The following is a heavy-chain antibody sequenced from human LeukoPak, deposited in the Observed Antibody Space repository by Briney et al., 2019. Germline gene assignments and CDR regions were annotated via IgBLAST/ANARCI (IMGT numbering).Heavy chain of an antibody. CDR2: INPNSGGT. J-gene: IGHJ5*02. D-gene: IGHD3-10*01. CDR3: ARGYYGSGTYLNWFDP. CDR1: RYTFTGYY. V-gene: IGHV1-2*02. Sequence: ASVKVSCKASRYTFTGYYMHWVRQAPGQGGEWMGWINPNSGGTNYAQKFRGRVTMTMHTSISTAYMDLSKLRSDDTTVYYCARGYYGSGTYLNWFDPWGQGSLVTVSS.